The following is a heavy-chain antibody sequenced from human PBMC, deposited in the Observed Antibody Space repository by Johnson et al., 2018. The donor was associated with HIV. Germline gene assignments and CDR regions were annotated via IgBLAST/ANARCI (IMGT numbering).Heavy chain of an antibody. V-gene: IGHV3-15*01. Sequence: VQLVESGGGFVQPEGSLRLSCAASGFTFSNAWMSWVRQAPGKGLEWVGRIKSKTDGGTTEYAAPVKGRFTISRDDSKNTLYLQMNSLKTEDTAVYYCSTDVTDTVTTYYNAFDVWGQGTMVTVSS. J-gene: IGHJ3*01. CDR3: STDVTDTVTTYYNAFDV. D-gene: IGHD4-11*01. CDR1: GFTFSNAW. CDR2: IKSKTDGGTT.